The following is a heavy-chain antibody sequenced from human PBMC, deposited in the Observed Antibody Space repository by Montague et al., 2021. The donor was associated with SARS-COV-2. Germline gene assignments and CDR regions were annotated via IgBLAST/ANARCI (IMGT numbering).Heavy chain of an antibody. J-gene: IGHJ4*02. CDR3: ARANLVTFGGVIDLFEH. D-gene: IGHD3-16*02. CDR1: GGSINSHY. Sequence: SETLSLTCTVSGGSINSHYWSWIRQSPGQGLVWIGYVYYRGSTKYNPSLKSRVTISVVTSKNQFYLKLTSVTAADAAVYYCARANLVTFGGVIDLFEHWGQGSLVTVSS. CDR2: VYYRGST. V-gene: IGHV4-59*11.